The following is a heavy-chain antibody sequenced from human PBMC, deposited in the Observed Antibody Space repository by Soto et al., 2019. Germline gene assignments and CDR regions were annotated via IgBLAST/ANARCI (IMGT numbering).Heavy chain of an antibody. J-gene: IGHJ4*02. CDR1: GGSIISSY. D-gene: IGHD6-19*01. V-gene: IGHV4-39*07. CDR3: ARSPAEAPPFDY. CDR2: IYYSGST. Sequence: SETLSLTCTVSGGSIISSYWGWIRQPPGKGLEWIGSIYYSGSTYYNPSLKSRVTISVDTSKNQFSLKLSSATAADTAVYYCARSPAEAPPFDYWGQGTLVTVSS.